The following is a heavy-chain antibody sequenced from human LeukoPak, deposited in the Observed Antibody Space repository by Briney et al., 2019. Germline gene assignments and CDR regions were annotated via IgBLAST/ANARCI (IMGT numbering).Heavy chain of an antibody. J-gene: IGHJ4*02. Sequence: GGSLTLSWAASGFSFSNCSMGWIRKPPGGGVGLLSYISSGGSTTYYADCVTGRSTTSRDNAKNSLYLQMNSLRAEDTAVYYFAIGSRHFDYWGQGTLVTVSS. CDR3: AIGSRHFDY. V-gene: IGHV3-11*01. CDR1: GFSFSNCS. CDR2: ISSGGSTT.